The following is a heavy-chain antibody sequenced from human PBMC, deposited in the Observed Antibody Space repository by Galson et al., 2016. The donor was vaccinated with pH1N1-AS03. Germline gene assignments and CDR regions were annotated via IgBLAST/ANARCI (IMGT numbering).Heavy chain of an antibody. CDR3: ARHPEDGSTWYMSRTAFEI. V-gene: IGHV4-59*08. CDR2: IYYSGSI. J-gene: IGHJ3*02. CDR1: GGSIGGYT. D-gene: IGHD6-13*01. Sequence: LSLTCTVSGGSIGGYTWSWIRQPPGKGLEWIGYIYYSGSINYNPSLRSRVTISVDTSKNQFSLKVTSVTAADTALYYCARHPEDGSTWYMSRTAFEIWGQGTMVTVSS.